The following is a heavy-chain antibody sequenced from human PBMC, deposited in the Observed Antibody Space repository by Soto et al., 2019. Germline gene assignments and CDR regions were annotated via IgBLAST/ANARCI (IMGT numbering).Heavy chain of an antibody. V-gene: IGHV1-69*13. CDR2: IIPIFGTT. CDR1: GYTFTNFG. CDR3: ATGLRTGNYGMDV. J-gene: IGHJ6*02. D-gene: IGHD3-10*01. Sequence: QVQLVQSGGEVKKPGASVKVSCKASGYTFTNFGIGWVRQAPGQGLQWMGGIIPIFGTTHYAQKFQGRVTITADESTATAYMELRSVTSEDTAVYYCATGLRTGNYGMDVWGQGTAVTVSS.